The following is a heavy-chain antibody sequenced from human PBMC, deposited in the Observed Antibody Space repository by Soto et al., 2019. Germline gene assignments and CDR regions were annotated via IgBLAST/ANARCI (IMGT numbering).Heavy chain of an antibody. V-gene: IGHV4-31*03. CDR3: ARSIDS. J-gene: IGHJ5*01. Sequence: QVQLQESGPGLVKPSQTLSLTCTVSGGSISSGGYYWSWIRQHPGKGLEWIGYIYYSGSTYYNPSLISRVTISVDTSTTPFSLKLRSVTAADTSVSSSARSIDSWGQGTLVTVSS. CDR1: GGSISSGGYY. CDR2: IYYSGST.